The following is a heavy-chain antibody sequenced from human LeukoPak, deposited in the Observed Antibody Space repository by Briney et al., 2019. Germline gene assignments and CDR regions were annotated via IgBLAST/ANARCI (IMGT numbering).Heavy chain of an antibody. CDR1: GYTFGNSG. D-gene: IGHD4-11*01. V-gene: IGHV1-18*01. J-gene: IGHJ4*02. Sequence: ASVKVSCKASGYTFGNSGISWVRQAPGQGLEWMGWTNAYNGNTIYAENFQGRVTMTTDTSTSTAYMELTSLRSDDTAVYYCARGDDYSYFDYWGQGTLVTVSS. CDR3: ARGDDYSYFDY. CDR2: TNAYNGNT.